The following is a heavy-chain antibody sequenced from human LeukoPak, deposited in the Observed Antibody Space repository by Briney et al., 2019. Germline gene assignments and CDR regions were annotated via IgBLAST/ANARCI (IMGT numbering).Heavy chain of an antibody. CDR3: AKDDYYYYGMDV. CDR1: GFTFRSYG. Sequence: GGSLRLSCAASGFTFRSYGMHWVRQAPGKGLEWVAVISYDGSNKYYADSVKGRFTISRDNSKNTLYLQMNSLRAEDTAVYYCAKDDYYYYGMDVWGQGTTVTVSS. V-gene: IGHV3-30*18. J-gene: IGHJ6*02. CDR2: ISYDGSNK.